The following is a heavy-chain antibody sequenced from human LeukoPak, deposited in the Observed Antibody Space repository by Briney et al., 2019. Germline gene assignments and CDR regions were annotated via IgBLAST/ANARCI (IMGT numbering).Heavy chain of an antibody. CDR2: IYYSGST. V-gene: IGHV4-59*01. D-gene: IGHD6-19*01. CDR1: GGSISSYY. Sequence: PSETLSLTCTVSGGSISSYYWSWIRQPPGKGLEWIGYIYYSGSTNYNPSLKSRVTISVDTSKNQFSLKLNSVTAADTALYYCARERAVAGSGFDYWGQGTLVTVSS. CDR3: ARERAVAGSGFDY. J-gene: IGHJ4*02.